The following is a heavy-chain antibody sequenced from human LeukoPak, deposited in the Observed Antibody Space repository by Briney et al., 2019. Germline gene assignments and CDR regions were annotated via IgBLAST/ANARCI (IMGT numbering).Heavy chain of an antibody. Sequence: SETLSLTCTVSGDSICAYYWTWIRQPPGKGLGWICYISYSGGTNYNVSLKSRVTISLDTFKNQLSLKLTSVTAADTAMYNSAREYNCLDPWGQGTLVTVSS. CDR2: ISYSGGT. J-gene: IGHJ5*02. CDR1: GDSICAYY. V-gene: IGHV4-59*01. CDR3: AREYNCLDP.